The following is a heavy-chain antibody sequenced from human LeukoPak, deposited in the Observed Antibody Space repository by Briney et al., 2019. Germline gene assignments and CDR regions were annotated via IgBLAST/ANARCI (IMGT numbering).Heavy chain of an antibody. CDR1: GFTFSSYG. J-gene: IGHJ4*02. V-gene: IGHV3-30*03. D-gene: IGHD5-12*01. Sequence: GGSLRLSCAASGFTFSSYGMHWVRQAPGKGLEWVAVISYDGSNEYYADSVKGRFTISRDNSKNTLYLQMNSLRAEDTAVYYCAREDSGYGYFDYWGQGTLVTVSS. CDR3: AREDSGYGYFDY. CDR2: ISYDGSNE.